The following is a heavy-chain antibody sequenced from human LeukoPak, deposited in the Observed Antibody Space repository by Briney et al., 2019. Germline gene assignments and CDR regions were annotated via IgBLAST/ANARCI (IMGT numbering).Heavy chain of an antibody. CDR2: ISASGGST. CDR3: ARGFLGGTDQYFDS. J-gene: IGHJ4*02. V-gene: IGHV3-23*01. D-gene: IGHD6-19*01. Sequence: GGSLRLSCAASGFTFSSYAMNWVRQAPGKGLEWVSTISASGGSTYHAVSVKGRFTISRDNSKNTLYLQMNTLRAEDTAVYFCARGFLGGTDQYFDSWGQGTLVTVSS. CDR1: GFTFSSYA.